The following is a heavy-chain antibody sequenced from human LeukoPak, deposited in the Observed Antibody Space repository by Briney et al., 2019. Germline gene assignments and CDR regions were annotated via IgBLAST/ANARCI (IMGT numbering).Heavy chain of an antibody. Sequence: PGGSLRLSRAASGFTFDDYAMHWVRQAPGKGLEWVSGISWNSGSIGYADSVKGRFTISRDNAKNSLYLQMNSLRAEDTALYYCAKETSIAAAGTPVDYWGQGTLVAVSS. CDR2: ISWNSGSI. V-gene: IGHV3-9*01. CDR1: GFTFDDYA. CDR3: AKETSIAAAGTPVDY. D-gene: IGHD6-13*01. J-gene: IGHJ4*02.